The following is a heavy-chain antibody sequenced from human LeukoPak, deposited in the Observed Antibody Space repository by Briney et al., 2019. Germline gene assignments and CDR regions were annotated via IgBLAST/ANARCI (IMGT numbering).Heavy chain of an antibody. V-gene: IGHV5-10-1*01. J-gene: IGHJ4*02. CDR1: GYSFTSYW. Sequence: GESLKISCKASGYSFTSYWISWVRQMPGKGLEWMGRIDPSDSYTYYIPSFQGHVTISADKSISTAYLQWSSLKASDTAMYYCARHRPGAYFDSWGQGTLVTVSS. CDR3: ARHRPGAYFDS. CDR2: IDPSDSYT.